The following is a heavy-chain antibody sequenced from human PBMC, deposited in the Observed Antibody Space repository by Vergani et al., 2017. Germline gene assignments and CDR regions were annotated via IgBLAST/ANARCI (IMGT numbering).Heavy chain of an antibody. V-gene: IGHV1-2*02. CDR2: INPNSGGT. CDR1: GYTFTGYY. D-gene: IGHD3-10*01. J-gene: IGHJ4*02. Sequence: QVQLVQSGAEVKKPGASVKVSCKASGYTFTGYYMHWVRQAPGQGLGWMGWINPNSGGTNYAQKFQGRVTMTRDTSISTAYLELSRLGSDDPAVFYGARAFAWVRGVMAEFDWWGEGTLVTAYS. CDR3: ARAFAWVRGVMAEFDW.